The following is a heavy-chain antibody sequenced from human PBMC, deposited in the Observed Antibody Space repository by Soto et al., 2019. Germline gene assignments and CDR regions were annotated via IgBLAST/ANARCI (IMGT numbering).Heavy chain of an antibody. Sequence: SVKVSCKASGGTFSSYAISWVRQAPGQGLEWMGGIIPIFGTANYAQKFQGRVTITADESTSTAYMELSSLRSEDTAVYYCARDRDCSGGSCTHTDDYWGQGTLVTVSS. J-gene: IGHJ4*02. V-gene: IGHV1-69*13. CDR1: GGTFSSYA. D-gene: IGHD2-15*01. CDR3: ARDRDCSGGSCTHTDDY. CDR2: IIPIFGTA.